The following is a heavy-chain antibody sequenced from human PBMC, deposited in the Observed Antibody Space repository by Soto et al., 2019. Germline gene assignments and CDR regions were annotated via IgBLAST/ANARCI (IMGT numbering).Heavy chain of an antibody. CDR1: GFTFSSYS. D-gene: IGHD2-2*01. CDR2: ISSSSSYI. J-gene: IGHJ5*02. V-gene: IGHV3-21*01. Sequence: GGSLRLSCAASGFTFSSYSMNWVRQAPGKGLEWVSSISSSSSYIYYADSVKGRFTISRDNAKNSLYLQMNSLRAEDTAVYYCARDKDCSSTSCYEESGWFDPWGQGTLVTVSS. CDR3: ARDKDCSSTSCYEESGWFDP.